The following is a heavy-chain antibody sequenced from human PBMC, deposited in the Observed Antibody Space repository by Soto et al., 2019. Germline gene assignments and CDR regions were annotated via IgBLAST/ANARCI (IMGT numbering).Heavy chain of an antibody. CDR2: IYPGDSDV. CDR1: GYSFTSYW. J-gene: IGHJ4*02. Sequence: EVQLVQSGAEVKKPGESLKISCKGSGYSFTSYWIAWVRQMPGQGLEWMGIIYPGDSDVTYSPSFQGQVTISADKSINTAYLQRSSLKASDTAMYYCARQWGSYTYLDYWGQGTLVTVSS. CDR3: ARQWGSYTYLDY. V-gene: IGHV5-51*01. D-gene: IGHD1-26*01.